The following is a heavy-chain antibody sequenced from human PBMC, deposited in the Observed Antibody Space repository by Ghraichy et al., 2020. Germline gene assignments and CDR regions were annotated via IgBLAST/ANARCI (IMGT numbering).Heavy chain of an antibody. CDR3: ARERITIFGVLIIEDHKYFDN. Sequence: SETLSLTCTVSGGSISSSSYYWGWIRQPPGKGLEWIGNIYYSGSTYYNPSLTSRVTISVDTSKNQFSLRLSSVTAADTAVYYCARERITIFGVLIIEDHKYFDNWGQGTLVTVSS. V-gene: IGHV4-39*02. J-gene: IGHJ4*02. CDR1: GGSISSSSYY. D-gene: IGHD3-3*01. CDR2: IYYSGST.